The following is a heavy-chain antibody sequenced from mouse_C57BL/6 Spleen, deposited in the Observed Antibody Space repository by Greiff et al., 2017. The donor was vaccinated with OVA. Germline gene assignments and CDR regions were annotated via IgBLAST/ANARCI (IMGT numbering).Heavy chain of an antibody. J-gene: IGHJ1*03. CDR2: ISSGSSTI. Sequence: EVQLQESGGGLVKPGGSLKLSCAASGFTFSDYGMHWVRQAPEKGLEWVAYISSGSSTIYYADTVKGRFTISRDNAKNTLFLQMTSLRSEDTAMYYCTRRGYDYGEGYFDVWGTGTTVTVSS. CDR1: GFTFSDYG. CDR3: TRRGYDYGEGYFDV. D-gene: IGHD2-4*01. V-gene: IGHV5-17*01.